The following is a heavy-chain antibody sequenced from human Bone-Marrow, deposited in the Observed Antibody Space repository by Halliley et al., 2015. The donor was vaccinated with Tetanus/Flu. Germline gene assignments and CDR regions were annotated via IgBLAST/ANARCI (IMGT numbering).Heavy chain of an antibody. J-gene: IGHJ6*02. CDR2: IVGSGSVT. Sequence: SLRLSCAASGFTFDNYALSWVRQAPGKGLEWVSGIVGSGSVTFYADSVKGRFTISRDNSKSTLYLQMYSLRAEDTAVYYCAIKGGVASLYMNTKAGWGQGTTVTVSS. CDR3: AIKGGVASLYMNTKAG. D-gene: IGHD3-16*01. V-gene: IGHV3-23*01. CDR1: GFTFDNYA.